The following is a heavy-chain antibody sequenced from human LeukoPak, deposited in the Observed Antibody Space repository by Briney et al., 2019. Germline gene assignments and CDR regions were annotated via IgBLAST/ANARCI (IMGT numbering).Heavy chain of an antibody. J-gene: IGHJ4*02. CDR2: ITSSSSTI. V-gene: IGHV3-48*01. D-gene: IGHD2/OR15-2a*01. CDR3: ARNFDS. Sequence: GGSLRLSCAASGFTFTSYTMNWLRQAPGKGLEWVSYITSSSSTIYYADSVKGRFTMSRDNAENSLYLQMNSLRAEDTAVYYCARNFDSWGQATLVTVSP. CDR1: GFTFTSYT.